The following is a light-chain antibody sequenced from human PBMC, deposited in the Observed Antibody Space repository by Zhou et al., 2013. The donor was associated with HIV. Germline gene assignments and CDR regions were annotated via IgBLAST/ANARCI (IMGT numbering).Light chain of an antibody. J-gene: IGKJ4*01. Sequence: DIVLTQSPGTLSVSPGERATLSCRASQSIGHYLAWYQHKPGQAPRLLIYGASSRATGIPDRFSGSGSGTDFTLTISRLEPEDFAVYYCQQYGSSPPLTFGGGTKVEIK. CDR2: GAS. V-gene: IGKV3-20*01. CDR3: QQYGSSPPLT. CDR1: QSIGHY.